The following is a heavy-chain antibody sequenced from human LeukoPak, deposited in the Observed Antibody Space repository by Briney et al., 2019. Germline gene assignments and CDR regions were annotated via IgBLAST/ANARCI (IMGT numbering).Heavy chain of an antibody. CDR1: GYTFTSYD. J-gene: IGHJ4*02. CDR2: MNPNSGNT. V-gene: IGHV1-8*01. CDR3: ARGFPDYYDSSGYYFIDY. D-gene: IGHD3-22*01. Sequence: ASVKVSCKASGYTFTSYDINWVRQATGQGLEWMGWMNPNSGNTGYAQKFQGWVTMTRDTSISTAYMELSRLRSDDTAVYYCARGFPDYYDSSGYYFIDYWGQGTLVTVSS.